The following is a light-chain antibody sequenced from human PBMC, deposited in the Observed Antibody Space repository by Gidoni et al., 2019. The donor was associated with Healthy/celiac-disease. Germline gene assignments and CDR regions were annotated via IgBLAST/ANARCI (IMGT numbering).Light chain of an antibody. J-gene: IGKJ1*01. CDR3: QQYGSSPRT. CDR1: QSVSSSY. Sequence: VLTQSPGTLSLSPGERATLSCRASQSVSSSYLAWYQQKPGQAPRLLIYCASSRATGIPDRFSGSGSGTDFTLTISRLEPEDFAVYYCQQYGSSPRTFGQGTKVEIK. V-gene: IGKV3-20*01. CDR2: CAS.